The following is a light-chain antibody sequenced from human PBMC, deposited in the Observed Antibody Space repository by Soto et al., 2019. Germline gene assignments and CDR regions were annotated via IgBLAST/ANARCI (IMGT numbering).Light chain of an antibody. V-gene: IGLV2-14*01. CDR1: SSDVGGYNY. CDR3: SSYTSSSTV. CDR2: DVS. Sequence: QSALTQPASVSGSPGQSITISCTGTSSDVGGYNYVSWYQQHPGKAPKLMIYDVSNRPSGVSNRFSGSKSGNTASLTISGLQAEDEADYYCSSYTSSSTVFGGGTTLPVL. J-gene: IGLJ2*01.